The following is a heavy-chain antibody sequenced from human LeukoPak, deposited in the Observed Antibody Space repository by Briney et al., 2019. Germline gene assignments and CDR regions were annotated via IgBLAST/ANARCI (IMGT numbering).Heavy chain of an antibody. CDR1: GFTFSSYG. J-gene: IGHJ6*03. V-gene: IGHV3-33*06. Sequence: GGSLRLSCAASGFTFSSYGMHWVRQAPGKGLGWVAVIWYDGSNKYYADSVKGRFTISRDNSKNTLYLQMNSLRAEDTAVYYCAKGYVPGGAYYYMDVWGKGTTVTVSS. D-gene: IGHD3-10*02. CDR3: AKGYVPGGAYYYMDV. CDR2: IWYDGSNK.